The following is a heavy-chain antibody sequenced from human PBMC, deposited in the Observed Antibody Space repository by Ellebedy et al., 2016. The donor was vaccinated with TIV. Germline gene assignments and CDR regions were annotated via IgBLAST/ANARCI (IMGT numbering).Heavy chain of an antibody. CDR2: FGVSGDST. D-gene: IGHD3-22*01. Sequence: GESLKISCAASGFTFSNFAMSWVRQAPGKGLEWVSGFGVSGDSTYYADSVKGRFSISRDNSRNTLYLQMNSLRAEDTAVYYCAKGRGGGSDTSAPRYYFDSWGLGTLVTVSS. CDR3: AKGRGGGSDTSAPRYYFDS. CDR1: GFTFSNFA. J-gene: IGHJ4*02. V-gene: IGHV3-23*01.